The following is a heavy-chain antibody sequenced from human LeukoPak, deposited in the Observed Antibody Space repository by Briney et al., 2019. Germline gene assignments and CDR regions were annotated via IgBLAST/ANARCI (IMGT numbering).Heavy chain of an antibody. Sequence: GGSLRLSCAASGFTFSTYEMNWVRQAPGKGLEWVSYISPTGTTIYYAQSVKGRFTISRDNAKNSVYLHMNSLRVEDTAVYYCARKTFGTVYLDYWGQGILVTVSS. CDR1: GFTFSTYE. CDR2: ISPTGTTI. CDR3: ARKTFGTVYLDY. J-gene: IGHJ4*02. V-gene: IGHV3-48*03. D-gene: IGHD1-1*01.